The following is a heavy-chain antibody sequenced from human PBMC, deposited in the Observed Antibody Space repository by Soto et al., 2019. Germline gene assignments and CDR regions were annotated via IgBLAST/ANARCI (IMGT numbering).Heavy chain of an antibody. CDR1: GFSVSGNY. D-gene: IGHD5-18*01. V-gene: IGHV3-66*01. CDR3: TRSNTAIGVSSFDH. CDR2: INSGGRT. J-gene: IGHJ5*02. Sequence: QPGGSLRLSCVASGFSVSGNYMSWVRQVPGKGLEWIALINSGGRTSYADSVKDRFIISKQNSQNTLYLQMNSLRAEDTALYYCTRSNTAIGVSSFDHWGQGTLVTVSS.